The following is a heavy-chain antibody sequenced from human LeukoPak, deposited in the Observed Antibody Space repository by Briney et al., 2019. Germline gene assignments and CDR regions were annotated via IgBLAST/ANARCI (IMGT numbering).Heavy chain of an antibody. CDR3: AKDWRVTYYYDSSGYYLFDY. Sequence: PGGSLRLSCAASGFTFSSYAMSWVRQAPGKGLEWVSAISGSGGSTYYADSVKGRFTISRDNSKNTLYLQMNSLRAEDTAVYYCAKDWRVTYYYDSSGYYLFDYWGQGTLVTVSS. D-gene: IGHD3-22*01. V-gene: IGHV3-23*01. CDR1: GFTFSSYA. J-gene: IGHJ4*02. CDR2: ISGSGGST.